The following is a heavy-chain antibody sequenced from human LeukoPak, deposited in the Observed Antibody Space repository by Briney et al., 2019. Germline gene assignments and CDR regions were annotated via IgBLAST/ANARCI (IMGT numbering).Heavy chain of an antibody. V-gene: IGHV3-72*01. Sequence: GGSLRLSCAASGFTFSDHYMDWVRKAPGKGLEWVGRIRNKANSYTTEYAASVKGRFTISRDDSKNSLYLQMSSLKTEDTALYYCARARYSANDYSDYWGQGTLVTVSS. J-gene: IGHJ4*02. CDR3: ARARYSANDYSDY. CDR1: GFTFSDHY. CDR2: IRNKANSYTT. D-gene: IGHD1-26*01.